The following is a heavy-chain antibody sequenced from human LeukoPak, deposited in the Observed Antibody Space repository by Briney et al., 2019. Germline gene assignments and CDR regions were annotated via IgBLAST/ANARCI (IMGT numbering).Heavy chain of an antibody. CDR2: IIPIFGTA. CDR3: ASVTRWDPSKRFDY. D-gene: IGHD1-26*01. CDR1: GGTSSSYA. V-gene: IGHV1-69*13. Sequence: SVKVSCKASGGTSSSYAISWVRQAPGQGLEWMGGIIPIFGTANYAQKFQGRVTITADESTSTAYMELSSLRSEDTAVYYCASVTRWDPSKRFDYWGQGTLVTVSS. J-gene: IGHJ4*02.